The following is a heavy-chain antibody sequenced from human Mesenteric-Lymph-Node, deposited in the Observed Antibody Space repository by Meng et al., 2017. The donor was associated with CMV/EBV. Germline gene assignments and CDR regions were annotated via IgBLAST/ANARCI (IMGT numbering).Heavy chain of an antibody. V-gene: IGHV4-34*01. CDR1: GGSLNGYF. CDR3: ASFEWDY. J-gene: IGHJ4*02. Sequence: SETLSLTCAVYGGSLNGYFWSWIRQTPGKGLEWIGEINHSGSTNYNPSLKSRVTISVDTSKNQFSLKLSSVTAADTAVYYCASFEWDYWGQGTLVTVSS. CDR2: INHSGST. D-gene: IGHD3-3*01.